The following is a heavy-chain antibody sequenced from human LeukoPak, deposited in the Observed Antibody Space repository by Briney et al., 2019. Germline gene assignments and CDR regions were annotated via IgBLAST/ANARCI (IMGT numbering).Heavy chain of an antibody. Sequence: GGSLRLSCAASGFTFSSYAMSWVRQAPGKGLEWVSAISGSGGSIYYADSVKGRFTISRDNSKNTLYLQMNSLRAEDTAVYYCAKDPYSGSYQEINWFDPWGQGTLVTVSS. J-gene: IGHJ5*02. V-gene: IGHV3-23*01. CDR1: GFTFSSYA. D-gene: IGHD1-26*01. CDR3: AKDPYSGSYQEINWFDP. CDR2: ISGSGGSI.